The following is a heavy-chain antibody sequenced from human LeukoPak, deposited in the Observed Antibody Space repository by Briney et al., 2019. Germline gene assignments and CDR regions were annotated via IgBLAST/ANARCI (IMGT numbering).Heavy chain of an antibody. CDR1: GSSFGAFA. J-gene: IGHJ4*02. D-gene: IGHD2-21*01. CDR3: AKVLGSRIAVSDPFDY. V-gene: IGHV3-23*01. CDR2: ISGSGGTI. Sequence: GGSLGLSCAPSGSSFGAFAMNWVRQAPGRGLGWVSAISGSGGTIFYADSVKGRFTISRDHSKNTLYLQMNSLRAEDTAVYYCAKVLGSRIAVSDPFDYWGQGTLVTVSS.